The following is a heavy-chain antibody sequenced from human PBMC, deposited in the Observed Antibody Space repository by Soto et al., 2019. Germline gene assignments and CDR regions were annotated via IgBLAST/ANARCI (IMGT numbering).Heavy chain of an antibody. D-gene: IGHD6-6*01. V-gene: IGHV4-4*02. CDR1: GGSISSSNW. CDR3: ARGAGSSPYGMDV. J-gene: IGHJ6*02. Sequence: PSETLSLTCAVSGGSISSSNWWSWVRQPPGKGLEWIGEINHSGSTNYNPSLKSRVTIAVDTSKNQFSLKLSSVTAADTAVYYCARGAGSSPYGMDVWGQGTTVTVSS. CDR2: INHSGST.